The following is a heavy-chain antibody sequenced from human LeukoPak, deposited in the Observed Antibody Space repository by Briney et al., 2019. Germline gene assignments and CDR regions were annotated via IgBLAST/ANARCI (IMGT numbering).Heavy chain of an antibody. V-gene: IGHV1-18*01. D-gene: IGHD1-26*01. Sequence: GASVKVSCKASGYDFINYGISWVRQAPGQGLERMGWISAYNGNANYAQKLQGRVTMTTDTSTSTAYMELRSLRSDDTAVYYCARAGVGAFDYWGQGTLVTVSS. CDR2: ISAYNGNA. CDR1: GYDFINYG. J-gene: IGHJ4*02. CDR3: ARAGVGAFDY.